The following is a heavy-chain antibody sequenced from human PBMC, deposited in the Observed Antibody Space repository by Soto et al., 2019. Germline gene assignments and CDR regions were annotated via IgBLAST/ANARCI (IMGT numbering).Heavy chain of an antibody. CDR1: GGTFSSYA. J-gene: IGHJ6*02. CDR2: IIPIFGTA. D-gene: IGHD5-12*01. Sequence: ASVKVSCKASGGTFSSYAISWVRQAPGQGLEWMGGIIPIFGTANYAQKFQGRVTITADESTSTAYMELSSLRSEDTAVYYCARDLGRDGYTSWYYYGMDVWGQGTTVTVSS. CDR3: ARDLGRDGYTSWYYYGMDV. V-gene: IGHV1-69*13.